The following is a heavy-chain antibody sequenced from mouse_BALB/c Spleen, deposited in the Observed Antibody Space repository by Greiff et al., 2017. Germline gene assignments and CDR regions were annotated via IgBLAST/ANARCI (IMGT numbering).Heavy chain of an antibody. Sequence: QQSGAELVKPGASVKLSCTASGFNIKDTYMHWVKQRPEQGLEWIGRIDPANGNTQYDPKFQGKATITADTSSNTAYLQLSSLTSEDTAVYYCASGTGVPFDYWGQGTTLTVSS. D-gene: IGHD4-1*01. J-gene: IGHJ2*01. CDR2: IDPANGNT. V-gene: IGHV14-3*02. CDR1: GFNIKDTY. CDR3: ASGTGVPFDY.